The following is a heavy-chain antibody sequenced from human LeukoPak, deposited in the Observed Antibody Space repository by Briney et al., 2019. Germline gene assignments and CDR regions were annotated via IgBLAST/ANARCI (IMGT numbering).Heavy chain of an antibody. J-gene: IGHJ6*03. V-gene: IGHV3-21*04. CDR2: VNGASDYI. Sequence: GGSLRLSCAASGFNFSDYSMTWVRQAPGKGLEWVSSVNGASDYIYYADSVKGRFTISRDNAKNSLYLQMHSLRAEDTAVYYCAKDRIVASYYFYYMDVWGKGTTVTVSS. CDR3: AKDRIVASYYFYYMDV. D-gene: IGHD6-13*01. CDR1: GFNFSDYS.